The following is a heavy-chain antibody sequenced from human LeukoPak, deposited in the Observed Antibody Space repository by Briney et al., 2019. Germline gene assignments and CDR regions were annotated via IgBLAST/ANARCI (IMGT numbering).Heavy chain of an antibody. CDR1: GFTFSNYW. J-gene: IGHJ4*02. CDR2: INKDGSEI. Sequence: GGSLRLSCAASGFTFSNYWMSWVRQAPGKGLEWVAHINKDGSEIYYVDSVKGRFTISRDNAKSSLSLQMNSLRVEDTAVYYCARDKVPYWGQGTLVTVSS. V-gene: IGHV3-7*01. CDR3: ARDKVPY.